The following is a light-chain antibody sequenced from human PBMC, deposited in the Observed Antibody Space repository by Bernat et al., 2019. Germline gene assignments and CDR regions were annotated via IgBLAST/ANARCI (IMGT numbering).Light chain of an antibody. CDR3: AAWNDGLRGPV. CDR2: GNN. V-gene: IGLV1-47*02. J-gene: IGLJ3*02. CDR1: SSNIGSNY. Sequence: QSVLTQPPSASGTPGQRVTISCSGSSSNIGSNYVYWYQQLPGTAPKLLFYGNNQRPSGVPDRFSGSNSGTSASLATSGLRSEDEADYYCAAWNDGLRGPVFGGGTKLTVL.